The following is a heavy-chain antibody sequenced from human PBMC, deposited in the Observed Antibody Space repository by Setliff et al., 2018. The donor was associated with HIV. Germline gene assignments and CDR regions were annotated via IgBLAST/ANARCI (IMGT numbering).Heavy chain of an antibody. V-gene: IGHV4-61*09. CDR3: ARGPKPGLLDLTWFDS. CDR2: RYTTGST. J-gene: IGHJ5*01. D-gene: IGHD3-9*01. Sequence: SETLSLTCTVSGGSVSSGSYYWSWIRQPAGRGLEWIGHRYTTGSTSYNPSHKSRVTISVDTSKNQFSLKLSSVTAADTAVYYCARGPKPGLLDLTWFDSWGQGTLVTVSS. CDR1: GGSVSSGSYY.